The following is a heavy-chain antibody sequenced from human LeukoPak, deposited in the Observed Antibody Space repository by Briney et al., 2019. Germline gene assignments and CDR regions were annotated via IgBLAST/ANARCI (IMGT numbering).Heavy chain of an antibody. CDR3: ARCDSSTWYGFDC. J-gene: IGHJ4*02. CDR1: GFTVSSNY. V-gene: IGHV3-53*01. CDR2: IYSGGNT. D-gene: IGHD6-13*01. Sequence: GGSLRLSCAASGFTVSSNYMSWVRQAPGKGLEGVSVIYSGGNTYYADSVKGRFTISRDNSKNTLYLQMNSLRAEDTAVYYCARCDSSTWYGFDCWGQGTLVTVSS.